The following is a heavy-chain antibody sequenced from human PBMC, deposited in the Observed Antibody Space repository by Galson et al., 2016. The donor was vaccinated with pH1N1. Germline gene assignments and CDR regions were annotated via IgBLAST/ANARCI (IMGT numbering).Heavy chain of an antibody. CDR2: ISYDGSNQ. CDR1: GFTFSSYA. V-gene: IGHV3-30-3*01. J-gene: IGHJ4*02. CDR3: AGGGMGIPDSGYDMTLHY. Sequence: SLRLSCAVSGFTFSSYAMYWVRQAPGKGLEWVAVISYDGSNQYYADSVKGRFTISRDNSKNTLYLQMNSLRAEDTAVYYCAGGGMGIPDSGYDMTLHYWGQGTLVTVAS. D-gene: IGHD5-12*01.